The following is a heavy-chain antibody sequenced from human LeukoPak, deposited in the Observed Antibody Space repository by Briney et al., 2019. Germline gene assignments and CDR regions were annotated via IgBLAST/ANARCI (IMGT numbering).Heavy chain of an antibody. CDR1: GFTFSDYS. CDR2: IPYDGSSK. CDR3: ARDSVYAFHI. V-gene: IGHV3-30*02. Sequence: GGSLRLSCAASGFTFSDYSRHWVRQTPGKGLGWVAFIPYDGSSKSCADSVKGRFTISRDNSKNTLFLQMNSLRAEDTAVYYCARDSVYAFHIWGHGTKVTVSS. J-gene: IGHJ3*02.